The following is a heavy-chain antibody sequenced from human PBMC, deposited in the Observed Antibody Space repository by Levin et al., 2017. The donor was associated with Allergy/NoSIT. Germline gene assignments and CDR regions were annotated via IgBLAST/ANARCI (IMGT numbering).Heavy chain of an antibody. V-gene: IGHV3-49*01. CDR3: TRALVAAGPRLDY. CDR2: IRSNIHGGTT. Sequence: GGSLRLSCTASGFTFGDYAMKWFRQAPGKGLEWVRVIRSNIHGGTTEYAASVKGRFTMSRDGSKRNVYLQMKRLKTEDTGVYFCTRALVAAGPRLDYWGQGTLVTVAS. J-gene: IGHJ4*02. D-gene: IGHD6-25*01. CDR1: GFTFGDYA.